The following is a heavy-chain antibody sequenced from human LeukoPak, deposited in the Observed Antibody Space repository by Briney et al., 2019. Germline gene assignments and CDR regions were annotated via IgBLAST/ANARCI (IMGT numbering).Heavy chain of an antibody. J-gene: IGHJ4*02. V-gene: IGHV3-66*01. CDR2: IYSGGST. Sequence: GGSLRLSCAASGFTVSSNYMSWVRQAPGKGLEWVSVIYSGGSTYYADSVKGRFTISRDNSKNTLYLQMNSLRAEDTAVYYCARGLSSSSWAYYFDYWGQGTLVTVSS. D-gene: IGHD6-13*01. CDR1: GFTVSSNY. CDR3: ARGLSSSSWAYYFDY.